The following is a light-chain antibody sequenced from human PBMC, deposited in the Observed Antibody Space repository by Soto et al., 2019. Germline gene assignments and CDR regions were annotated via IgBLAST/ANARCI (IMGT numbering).Light chain of an antibody. CDR3: QEYNSAPWT. CDR1: QGISNY. V-gene: IGKV1-27*01. Sequence: DIQLTQSPASLSASVGDRVTITCRASQGISNYLAWYQQKPGKVPRLLIYAASILQSGVPSRFSGSGSGTDFTLTISSLQPEDVATYYCQEYNSAPWTFGQGTKVEIK. CDR2: AAS. J-gene: IGKJ1*01.